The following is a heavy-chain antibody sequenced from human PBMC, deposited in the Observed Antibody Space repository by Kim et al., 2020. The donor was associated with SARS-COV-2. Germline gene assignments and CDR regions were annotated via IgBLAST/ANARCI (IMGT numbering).Heavy chain of an antibody. Sequence: SETLSLTCTVSGGSISSGGYYWSWIRQHPGKGLEWIGYIYYSGSTYYNPSLKSRVTISVDTSKNQFSLKLSSVTATDTAVYYCARNIGINMIVVVTGWFDPWGQGTLVTVSS. V-gene: IGHV4-31*03. D-gene: IGHD3-22*01. CDR1: GGSISSGGYY. J-gene: IGHJ5*02. CDR3: ARNIGINMIVVVTGWFDP. CDR2: IYYSGST.